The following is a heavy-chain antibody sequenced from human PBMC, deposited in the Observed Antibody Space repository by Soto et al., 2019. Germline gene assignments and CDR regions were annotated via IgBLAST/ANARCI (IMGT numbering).Heavy chain of an antibody. D-gene: IGHD4-4*01. CDR3: ARGGYSNYHYYYYYYMDV. V-gene: IGHV4-59*01. Sequence: SETLSLTGTVSGCSISSYYWSWIRQPPGKGLEWIGYIYYSGSTNYNPSLKSRVTISVDTSKNQFSLKLSSVTAADTAVYYCARGGYSNYHYYYYYYMDVWGKGTTVTVSS. J-gene: IGHJ6*03. CDR1: GCSISSYY. CDR2: IYYSGST.